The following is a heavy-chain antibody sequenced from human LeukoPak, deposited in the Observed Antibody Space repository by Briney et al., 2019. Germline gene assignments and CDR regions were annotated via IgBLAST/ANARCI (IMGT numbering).Heavy chain of an antibody. CDR1: GGSISSSSYY. J-gene: IGHJ6*03. V-gene: IGHV4-39*07. CDR3: ARGWVPSLSYNYMDV. CDR2: IYYTGST. D-gene: IGHD2-2*01. Sequence: PSETLSLTCTVSGGSISSSSYYWGWIRQPPGKGLEWIGSIYYTGSTYYNPSLKSRVTISVDTSKTQFSLKLSSVTAADTAVYYCARGWVPSLSYNYMDVWGKGTTVTVSS.